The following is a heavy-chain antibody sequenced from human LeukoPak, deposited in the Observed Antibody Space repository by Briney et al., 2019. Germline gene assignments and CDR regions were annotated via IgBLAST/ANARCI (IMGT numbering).Heavy chain of an antibody. V-gene: IGHV4-59*01. J-gene: IGHJ4*02. D-gene: IGHD3-22*01. CDR1: GGSISSYY. CDR2: IYYSGST. CDR3: ARVNYYDSSGYLYYFDY. Sequence: SETLSLTCTVSGGSISSYYWSWIRQPPGQGLEWIGYIYYSGSTNYNPSLKSRVTISVDTSKNQFSLKLSSVTAADTAVYYCARVNYYDSSGYLYYFDYWGQGTLVTVSS.